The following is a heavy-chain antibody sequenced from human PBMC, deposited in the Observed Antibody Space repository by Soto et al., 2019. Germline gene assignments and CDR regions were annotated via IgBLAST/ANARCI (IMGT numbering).Heavy chain of an antibody. Sequence: PSETLSLTCTVSGGSISSYYWSWIRQPPGKGLEWIGYIYYSGSTNYNPSLKSRVTISVDTSKNQFSLKLSSVTAADTAVYYCARDGTYYDFWSGYSNDYYYYLAVWGKGTTVTVSS. D-gene: IGHD3-3*01. J-gene: IGHJ6*03. CDR2: IYYSGST. CDR1: GGSISSYY. V-gene: IGHV4-59*01. CDR3: ARDGTYYDFWSGYSNDYYYYLAV.